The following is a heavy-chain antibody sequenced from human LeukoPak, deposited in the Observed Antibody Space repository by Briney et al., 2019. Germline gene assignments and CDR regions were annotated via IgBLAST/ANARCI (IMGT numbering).Heavy chain of an antibody. CDR2: INQDGSEK. D-gene: IGHD3-22*01. Sequence: PGGSLRLSCAASRFTFSNYWMSWVRQAPGKGLEWVANINQDGSEKYYVDSVKGRFTISRDNSKNTLYLQMNSLRAEDTAVYYCAKGEINYYDSSGYLSWGFVGLDYYYYYMDVWGKGTTVTISS. CDR1: RFTFSNYW. CDR3: AKGEINYYDSSGYLSWGFVGLDYYYYYMDV. J-gene: IGHJ6*03. V-gene: IGHV3-7*03.